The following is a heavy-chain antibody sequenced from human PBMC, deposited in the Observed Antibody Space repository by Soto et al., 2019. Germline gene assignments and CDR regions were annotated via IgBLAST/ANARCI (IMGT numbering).Heavy chain of an antibody. J-gene: IGHJ5*02. Sequence: QVQLQQWGAGLLKPSETLSLTCAVYGGSFSGYYWSWIRQPPGKGLEWIGEINHSGSTNYNPSLKSRVTISVDTSKNQVSLKLSSVTAADTAVYYWARRGLYTAMVERRNWFDPWGQGTLVTVSS. D-gene: IGHD5-18*01. CDR3: ARRGLYTAMVERRNWFDP. CDR2: INHSGST. V-gene: IGHV4-34*01. CDR1: GGSFSGYY.